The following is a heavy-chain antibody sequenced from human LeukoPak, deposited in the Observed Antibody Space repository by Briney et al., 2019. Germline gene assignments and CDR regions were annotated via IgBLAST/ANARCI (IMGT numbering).Heavy chain of an antibody. CDR2: IWYDGSNK. CDR1: GFTFSSYG. CDR3: AREYYYGSGSYCLIG. V-gene: IGHV3-33*01. J-gene: IGHJ4*02. Sequence: GGSLRLSCAASGFTFSSYGMHWVRQAPGKGLEWVAVIWYDGSNKYYADSVKGRFTISRDNSKNTLYLQMNSLRAEDTAVYYCAREYYYGSGSYCLIGWGQGTLVTVSS. D-gene: IGHD3-10*01.